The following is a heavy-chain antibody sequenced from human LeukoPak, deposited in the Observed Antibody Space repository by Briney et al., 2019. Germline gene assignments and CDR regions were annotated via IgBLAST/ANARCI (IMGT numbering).Heavy chain of an antibody. V-gene: IGHV1-2*02. CDR3: ARQEMANRWDFDY. J-gene: IGHJ4*02. CDR2: INPNTGGT. CDR1: GYTFTDYY. D-gene: IGHD5-24*01. Sequence: ASVNVSCKASGYTFTDYYIHWVRQAPGQGLEWMAWINPNTGGTNYAQKFQGRVTMTRDTSISTAYMEVSRLRSDDTAVYYCARQEMANRWDFDYWGQGTLVTVSS.